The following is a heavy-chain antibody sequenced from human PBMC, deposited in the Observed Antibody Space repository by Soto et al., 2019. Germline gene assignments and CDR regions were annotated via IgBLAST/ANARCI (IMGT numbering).Heavy chain of an antibody. CDR3: ARSSGYYYPIDY. V-gene: IGHV4-34*01. D-gene: IGHD3-22*01. CDR2: INHSGST. Sequence: SETLSLTCAVYGGSFSGYYWSWIRQPPGKGLEWIGEINHSGSTNYNPSLKSRVTISVDTSKNQFSLKLSSVTAADTAVYYCARSSGYYYPIDYWGQGTLVTVSS. J-gene: IGHJ4*02. CDR1: GGSFSGYY.